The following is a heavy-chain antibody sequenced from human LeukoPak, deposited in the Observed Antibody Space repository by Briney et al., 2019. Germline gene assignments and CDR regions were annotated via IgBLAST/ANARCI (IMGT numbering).Heavy chain of an antibody. CDR3: ARDRGGSWSMFDY. CDR2: ISTSSTAI. CDR1: GFTFSDYI. Sequence: GGSLRPSCAASGFTFSDYIMNWVRQAPGKGLEWVSYISTSSTAIFYADSVMGRFTISRGNAKNSLFLQMNSLRDEDTALYYCARDRGGSWSMFDYWGQGTLVTVSS. V-gene: IGHV3-48*02. D-gene: IGHD6-13*01. J-gene: IGHJ4*02.